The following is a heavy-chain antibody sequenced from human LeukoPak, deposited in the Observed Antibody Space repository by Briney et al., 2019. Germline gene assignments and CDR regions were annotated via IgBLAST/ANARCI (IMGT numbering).Heavy chain of an antibody. Sequence: GGSLRLSCAASGFTFSSYAMSWVRQAPGKGLEWVSAISGSGGSTYYADSVKGRFTISRDNSKNTLYLQMNSLRAEDTAVYHCAKVEGATSPYYYYGMDVWGQGTTVTVSS. CDR1: GFTFSSYA. J-gene: IGHJ6*02. CDR3: AKVEGATSPYYYYGMDV. V-gene: IGHV3-23*01. D-gene: IGHD1-26*01. CDR2: ISGSGGST.